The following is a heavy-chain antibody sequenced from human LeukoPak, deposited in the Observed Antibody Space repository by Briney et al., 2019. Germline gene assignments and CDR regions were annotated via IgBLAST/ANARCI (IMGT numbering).Heavy chain of an antibody. Sequence: GGSLRLSCAASGFTFSSYGMHWVRQAPGKGLEWVAFIRYDGSNKYYADSVKGRFTISRDNSKNTLYLQMNSLRAEDTAVYYCARFYYYDSSGNYMDVWGKGTTVTISS. V-gene: IGHV3-30*02. J-gene: IGHJ6*03. CDR3: ARFYYYDSSGNYMDV. D-gene: IGHD3-22*01. CDR1: GFTFSSYG. CDR2: IRYDGSNK.